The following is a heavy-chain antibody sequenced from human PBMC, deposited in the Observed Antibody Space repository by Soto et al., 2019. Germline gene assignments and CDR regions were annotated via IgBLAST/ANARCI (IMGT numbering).Heavy chain of an antibody. V-gene: IGHV4-59*01. D-gene: IGHD2-2*01. J-gene: IGHJ4*02. Sequence: SETLSLTCSVSGGSISCSYWSWIRQSPGKGLEWLGYVYYTGSTNYSPSLRSRVSISVDTSKNEFSLRLSSVTAADTAVYYCARDERETCLDNRCYYFDYWGQGTPVTVSS. CDR2: VYYTGST. CDR3: ARDERETCLDNRCYYFDY. CDR1: GGSISCSY.